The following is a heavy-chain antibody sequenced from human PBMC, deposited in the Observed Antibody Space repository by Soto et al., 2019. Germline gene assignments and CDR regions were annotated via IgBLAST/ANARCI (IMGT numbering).Heavy chain of an antibody. V-gene: IGHV3-48*01. CDR2: ISSGSSTI. Sequence: EVQLVESGGGLVQPGGSLRLSCVVSGFTFSSYSMNWVRQAPGKGLEWVSYISSGSSTIYCADSVKGRFTISRDNAKNSLYLQMNSLRAEDTAVYYCARRGGISFDYWGQGTLVTVSS. J-gene: IGHJ4*02. CDR1: GFTFSSYS. CDR3: ARRGGISFDY.